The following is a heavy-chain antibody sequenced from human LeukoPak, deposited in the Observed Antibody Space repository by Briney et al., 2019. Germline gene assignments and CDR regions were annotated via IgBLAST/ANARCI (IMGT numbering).Heavy chain of an antibody. V-gene: IGHV4-59*01. CDR3: ARYSSGYGVDY. CDR1: GGSISSYY. CDR2: IYYSGST. J-gene: IGHJ4*02. D-gene: IGHD6-19*01. Sequence: SETLSLTCTVSGGSISSYYWSWIRQPPGKGLEWIGYIYYSGSTNYNPSLKSRVTISVDTSQNQFSLKLSSVTVADTAVYYCARYSSGYGVDYWGQGTLVTVSS.